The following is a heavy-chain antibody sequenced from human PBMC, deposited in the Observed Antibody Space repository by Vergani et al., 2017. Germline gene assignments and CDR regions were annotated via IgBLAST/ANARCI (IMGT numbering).Heavy chain of an antibody. J-gene: IGHJ4*02. V-gene: IGHV3-30*02. CDR3: AKHFRGWGIDY. D-gene: IGHD3-16*01. CDR1: GFTLSNYD. Sequence: QVQLVESGGGVVQRGGSLRLSCATSGFTLSNYDMQWIRQGPGKGLAFVAFIQFDGSTQYYAYSVKGRFTLSRDFSKNTLYLQMNSLRTDDTATYYCAKHFRGWGIDYWGQGTQVIVSS. CDR2: IQFDGSTQ.